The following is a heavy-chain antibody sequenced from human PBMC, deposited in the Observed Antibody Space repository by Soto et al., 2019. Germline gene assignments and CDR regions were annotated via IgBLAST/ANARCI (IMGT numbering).Heavy chain of an antibody. Sequence: PGWSLRLSCAASGFTFSNYAMSWVRQAPGKGLEWVSAISGDGGSIYYADSVKGRFTISRDNSKNTLYLQMNSLRAEDTALYYCAIPSGLTVTGPDYWGQGTLVTVSS. V-gene: IGHV3-23*01. CDR2: ISGDGGSI. J-gene: IGHJ4*02. CDR3: AIPSGLTVTGPDY. D-gene: IGHD6-19*01. CDR1: GFTFSNYA.